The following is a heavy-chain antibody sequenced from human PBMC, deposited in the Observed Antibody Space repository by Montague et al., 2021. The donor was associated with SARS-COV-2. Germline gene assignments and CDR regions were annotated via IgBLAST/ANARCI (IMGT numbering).Heavy chain of an antibody. CDR1: GGSISSYS. CDR2: IYNSGST. V-gene: IGHV4-59*01. J-gene: IGHJ3*02. D-gene: IGHD6-13*01. Sequence: SETLSLTCTVSGGSISSYSWTWIRQPPGKGLEWIGYIYNSGSTNYTTSLTSRVTISVDTSKNQFSLKLSSVAAADTAVYYCARVGRGSSWYEVAFDIWGQGTMVTVSS. CDR3: ARVGRGSSWYEVAFDI.